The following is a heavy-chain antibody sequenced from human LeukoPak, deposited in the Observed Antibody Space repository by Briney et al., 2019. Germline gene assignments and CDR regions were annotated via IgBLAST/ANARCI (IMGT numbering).Heavy chain of an antibody. Sequence: SQTLSLTCAISGDSVSSNSAAWNWIRQSPSRGLEWLGRTYYRSKWYNDYAVSVKSRITINPDTSKNQFSLQLNSVTAADTAVYYCASRSTLLGGRGVFFDYWGQGTLVTVSS. CDR2: TYYRSKWYN. CDR3: ASRSTLLGGRGVFFDY. J-gene: IGHJ4*02. V-gene: IGHV6-1*01. D-gene: IGHD1-26*01. CDR1: GDSVSSNSAA.